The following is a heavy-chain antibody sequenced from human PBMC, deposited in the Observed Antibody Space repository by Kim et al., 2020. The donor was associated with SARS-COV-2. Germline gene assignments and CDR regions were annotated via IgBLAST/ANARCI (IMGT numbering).Heavy chain of an antibody. D-gene: IGHD5-12*01. Sequence: SETLSLTCTVSGGSISSGDYYWSWIRQPPGKGLVWIGYIYYSGSTYYNPSLKSRVTISVDTSKNQFSLKLSSVTAADTAVYYCARVGIVATIIDYWGQGTLVTVSS. V-gene: IGHV4-30-4*01. CDR2: IYYSGST. J-gene: IGHJ4*02. CDR3: ARVGIVATIIDY. CDR1: GGSISSGDYY.